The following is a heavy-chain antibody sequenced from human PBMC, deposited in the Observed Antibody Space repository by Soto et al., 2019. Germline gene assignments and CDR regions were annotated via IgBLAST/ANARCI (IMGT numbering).Heavy chain of an antibody. CDR3: ARGPHYYDSSGYYYYYYGMDV. CDR1: GYSFTSYA. J-gene: IGHJ6*02. V-gene: IGHV1-3*01. Sequence: ASVKVSCKASGYSFTSYAMHWVRQAPGQRLEWMGWIIAGNGNTKYAQKFQGRVTITADKSTSTAYMELSSLRSEDTAVYYCARGPHYYDSSGYYYYYYGMDVWGQGTTVTVSS. D-gene: IGHD3-22*01. CDR2: IIAGNGNT.